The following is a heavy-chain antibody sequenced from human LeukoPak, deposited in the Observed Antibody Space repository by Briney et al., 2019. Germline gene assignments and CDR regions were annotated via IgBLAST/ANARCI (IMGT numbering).Heavy chain of an antibody. V-gene: IGHV4-39*01. CDR1: GGSISSYSYY. CDR3: ARHSSDYYSAFDY. D-gene: IGHD3-22*01. CDR2: IFYSGST. J-gene: IGHJ4*02. Sequence: SETLSLTCTVSGGSISSYSYYWGWIRQPPGKGLEWIGSIFYSGSTSYYPSLKSRVTISVDTSKNQFSLKLSSVTAADTAVCYCARHSSDYYSAFDYWGLGNLVTVSS.